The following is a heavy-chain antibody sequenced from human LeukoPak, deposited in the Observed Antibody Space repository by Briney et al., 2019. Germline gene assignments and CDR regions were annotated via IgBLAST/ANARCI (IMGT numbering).Heavy chain of an antibody. CDR3: AREYSTVTRDGDVFDI. V-gene: IGHV4-59*01. CDR2: IYYSGST. J-gene: IGHJ3*02. D-gene: IGHD4-17*01. Sequence: TSETLSLTCTVSGGSISSYYWSWLRQPPGKGLEWVGYIYYSGSTNYNPSLKSRVTISVDTSKNQFSLKLSSVTAADTAVYYCAREYSTVTRDGDVFDIWGQGTMVTVSS. CDR1: GGSISSYY.